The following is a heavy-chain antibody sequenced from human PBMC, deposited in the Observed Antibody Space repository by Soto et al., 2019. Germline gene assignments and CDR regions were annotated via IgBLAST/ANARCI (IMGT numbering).Heavy chain of an antibody. D-gene: IGHD3-10*01. CDR3: ARRVDTMVRCVIPGSSTDYYGMDV. V-gene: IGHV5-51*01. CDR1: GYSFTSYW. Sequence: GESLKISCKGSGYSFTSYWIGWVRQMPGKGLEWVGIIYPGDSDTRYSPSFQGQVTISADNSISTAYLQWSSLKASDTAMYYCARRVDTMVRCVIPGSSTDYYGMDVWGQGTTVTVSS. CDR2: IYPGDSDT. J-gene: IGHJ6*02.